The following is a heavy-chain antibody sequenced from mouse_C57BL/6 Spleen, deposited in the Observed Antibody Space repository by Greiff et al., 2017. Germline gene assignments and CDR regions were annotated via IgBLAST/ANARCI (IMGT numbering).Heavy chain of an antibody. J-gene: IGHJ4*01. CDR2: IYPGSGNT. Sequence: QVQLKESGPELVKPGASVKISCKASGYSFTSYYIHWVKQRPGQGLEWIGWIYPGSGNTKYNEKFKGKATLTADTSSSTAYMQLSSLTSVESAVYYTARARDVYLGALGYWGEGNSVTASS. D-gene: IGHD2-3*01. CDR1: GYSFTSYY. CDR3: ARARDVYLGALGY. V-gene: IGHV1-66*01.